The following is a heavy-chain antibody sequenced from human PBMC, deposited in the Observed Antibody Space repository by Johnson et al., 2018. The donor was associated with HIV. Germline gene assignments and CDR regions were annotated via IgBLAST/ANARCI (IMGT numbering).Heavy chain of an antibody. CDR3: VRDLSIGSIGYSHAFDM. CDR1: RFTFSSYW. J-gene: IGHJ3*02. D-gene: IGHD3-22*01. V-gene: IGHV3-7*03. CDR2: IKQDGSEK. Sequence: VQLVESGGGLVQPGGSLRLSCAASRFTFSSYWMSWVRQAPGKGLEWVANIKQDGSEKYYVDSVKGRFTISRDNAKNSLYLQMNSLRAEDTALYYCVRDLSIGSIGYSHAFDMWGQGTMVTVSS.